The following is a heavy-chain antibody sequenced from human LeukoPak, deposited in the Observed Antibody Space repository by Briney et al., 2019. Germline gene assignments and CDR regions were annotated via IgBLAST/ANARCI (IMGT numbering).Heavy chain of an antibody. CDR2: IYYSGST. J-gene: IGHJ3*02. CDR3: ARGLSSGYSYPFAAFDI. CDR1: GGSISSGDYY. Sequence: PSETLSLTCTVSGGSISSGDYYWSWIRQPPGKGLEWIGYIYYSGSTYYNPSLKSRVTISVDTSKNQFSLKPSSVTAADTAVYYCARGLSSGYSYPFAAFDIWGQGTMVTVSS. D-gene: IGHD3-22*01. V-gene: IGHV4-30-4*08.